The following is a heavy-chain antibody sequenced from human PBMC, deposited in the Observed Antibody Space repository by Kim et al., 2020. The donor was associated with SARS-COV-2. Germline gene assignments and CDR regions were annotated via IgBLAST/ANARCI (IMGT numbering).Heavy chain of an antibody. CDR2: ISTSGSAI. CDR1: GFTFSSYE. J-gene: IGHJ6*03. D-gene: IGHD4-17*01. CDR3: ARDQGTTVAPYSMDV. Sequence: GGSLRLSCAASGFTFSSYEMNWVRLAPGKGLEWLSYISTSGSAIYYADSVKGRFTMSRDNAKNSLYLQMNSLRAEDTAVYYCARDQGTTVAPYSMDVWG. V-gene: IGHV3-48*03.